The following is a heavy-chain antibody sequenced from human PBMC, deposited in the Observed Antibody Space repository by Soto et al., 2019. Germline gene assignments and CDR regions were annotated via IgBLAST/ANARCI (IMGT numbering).Heavy chain of an antibody. CDR1: GGTFSRYA. CDR2: IVPIYGTR. Sequence: QVQLVQSGAEVKKPGSSVKVSCKASGGTFSRYAFSWVRQAPGQGLEWMGGIVPIYGTRGFAQKFQGRLKITADEPTGTAYMELSSLRSEDTAVYYCARDLDYYGSGSHYYYGMGVWGQGTTVTVSS. D-gene: IGHD3-10*01. J-gene: IGHJ6*02. V-gene: IGHV1-69*01. CDR3: ARDLDYYGSGSHYYYGMGV.